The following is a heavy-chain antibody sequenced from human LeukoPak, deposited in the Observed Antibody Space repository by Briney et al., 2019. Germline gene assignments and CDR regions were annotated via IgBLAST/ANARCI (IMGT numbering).Heavy chain of an antibody. V-gene: IGHV1-2*02. CDR3: ARGRSVTVPETTKLFDQ. Sequence: GASVKVSCKASGYTFTGYYLHWVRQAPGQGLEWMAWINRNSGGTSYAQKFRGRVTMARETSISTAYMELSRLRSHDTAVYYCARGRSVTVPETTKLFDQWGEGTLVTVSS. J-gene: IGHJ4*02. CDR1: GYTFTGYY. CDR2: INRNSGGT. D-gene: IGHD1-7*01.